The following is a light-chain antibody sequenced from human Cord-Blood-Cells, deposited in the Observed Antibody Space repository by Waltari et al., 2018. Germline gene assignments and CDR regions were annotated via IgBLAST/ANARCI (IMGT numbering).Light chain of an antibody. J-gene: IGLJ3*02. CDR3: SSYTSSSTWV. CDR2: DVS. V-gene: IGLV2-14*01. Sequence: QSALTQPASVSGSPGQSITIPCTGTSSDVGGYNSVPWYQQHPVKAPKLMIYDVSKRPSGVSNRFSGSKSGNTASLTISGLQAEDEADYYCSSYTSSSTWVFGGGTKLTVL. CDR1: SSDVGGYNS.